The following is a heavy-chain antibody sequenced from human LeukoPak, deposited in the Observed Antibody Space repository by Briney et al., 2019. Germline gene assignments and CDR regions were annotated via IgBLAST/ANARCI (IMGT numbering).Heavy chain of an antibody. D-gene: IGHD2-15*01. CDR2: INAGNGNT. J-gene: IGHJ5*02. CDR1: GYTFTSYA. Sequence: GASVKVSCKASGYTFTSYAMHWVRQAPGQRLEWMGWINAGNGNTKYSQKFQGRVTITRDTSASTAYMELSSLRSEDTAVYYCARDGRYCSGGSCYSYNWFDPWGQGTLVTVSP. CDR3: ARDGRYCSGGSCYSYNWFDP. V-gene: IGHV1-3*01.